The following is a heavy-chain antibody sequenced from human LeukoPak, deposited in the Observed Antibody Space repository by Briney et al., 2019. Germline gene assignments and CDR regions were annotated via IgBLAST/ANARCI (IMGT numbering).Heavy chain of an antibody. CDR2: INSDGSST. CDR1: GFTLSNHW. J-gene: IGHJ4*02. D-gene: IGHD2-2*01. Sequence: GGSLTLSCAASGFTLSNHWMHWVRQVPGKGPVWVSRINSDGSSTRHADSVKGRFTISRDNAKNTLYLQMNSLRVEDTAVYYCARELVVRAGDYFEYWGQGTLVTVSS. V-gene: IGHV3-74*01. CDR3: ARELVVRAGDYFEY.